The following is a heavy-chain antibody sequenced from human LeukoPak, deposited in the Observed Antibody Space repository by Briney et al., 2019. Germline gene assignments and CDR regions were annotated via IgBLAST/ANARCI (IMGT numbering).Heavy chain of an antibody. Sequence: PSETLSLTCAVYGGSFSGYYWSWIRQSPGKGLEWIGYVYHSGSTNYNPSLKSRVTISVDTSKNQFSLKLSSVTAADTAVYYCARTHTGGYFDWFLHAFDIWGQGTMVTVSS. CDR1: GGSFSGYY. CDR3: ARTHTGGYFDWFLHAFDI. J-gene: IGHJ3*02. D-gene: IGHD3-9*01. V-gene: IGHV4-59*12. CDR2: VYHSGST.